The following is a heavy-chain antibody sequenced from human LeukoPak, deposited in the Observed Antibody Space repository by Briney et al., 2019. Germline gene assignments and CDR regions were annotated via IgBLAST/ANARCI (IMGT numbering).Heavy chain of an antibody. CDR3: ARDSVLRFLEWPTQDAFDI. Sequence: GGSLRLSCAASGFTFSSYSMNWVRQAPGKGLEWVSSISSSSSYIYYADSVKGRFTISRDNAKNSLYLQMNSLRAEDTAVYYCARDSVLRFLEWPTQDAFDIWGQGTMVTVSS. CDR1: GFTFSSYS. CDR2: ISSSSSYI. D-gene: IGHD3-3*01. V-gene: IGHV3-21*01. J-gene: IGHJ3*02.